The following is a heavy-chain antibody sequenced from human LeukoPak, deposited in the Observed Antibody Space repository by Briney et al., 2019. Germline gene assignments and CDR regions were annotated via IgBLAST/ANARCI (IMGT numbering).Heavy chain of an antibody. V-gene: IGHV3-9*01. CDR1: GFTFSSYA. CDR2: ISWNSGSI. CDR3: AKDIGSRDYYYMDV. Sequence: GGSLRLSCAASGFTFSSYAMSWVRQAPGKGLEWVSGISWNSGSIGYADSVKGRFTISRDNAKNSLYLQMNSLRAEDTALYYCAKDIGSRDYYYMDVWGKGTTVTVSS. J-gene: IGHJ6*03.